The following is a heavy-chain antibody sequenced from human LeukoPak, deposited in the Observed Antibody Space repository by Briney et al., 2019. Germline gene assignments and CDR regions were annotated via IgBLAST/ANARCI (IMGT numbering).Heavy chain of an antibody. CDR3: AKDQAGGHCCGNTCYIYGMDV. V-gene: IGHV3-43D*04. Sequence: GGSLRLSCAASGFTFDDYAMHWVRQSPGKGLEWVSVICWDGESTFYADSVKGRFTISRDNSKNSLYLQMNSLRAEDTALYHCAKDQAGGHCCGNTCYIYGMDVWGKGTTVTVSS. D-gene: IGHD2-15*01. CDR2: ICWDGEST. CDR1: GFTFDDYA. J-gene: IGHJ6*04.